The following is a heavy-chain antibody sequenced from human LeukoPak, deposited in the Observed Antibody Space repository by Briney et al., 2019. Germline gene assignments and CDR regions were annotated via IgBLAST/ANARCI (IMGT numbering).Heavy chain of an antibody. D-gene: IGHD5-18*01. CDR2: INHSGST. Sequence: SETLSLTCAVYGGSFSGYYWSWIRPPPGKGLEWIGEINHSGSTNYNPSLKSRVTISVDTSKNQFSLKLSSVTAADTAVYYCARGFRGYSFNWGQGTLVTVSS. CDR3: ARGFRGYSFN. V-gene: IGHV4-34*01. CDR1: GGSFSGYY. J-gene: IGHJ4*02.